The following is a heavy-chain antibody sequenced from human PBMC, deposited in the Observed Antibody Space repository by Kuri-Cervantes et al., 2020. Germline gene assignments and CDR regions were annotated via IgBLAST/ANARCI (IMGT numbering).Heavy chain of an antibody. D-gene: IGHD3-10*01. V-gene: IGHV1-3*01. Sequence: ASVKVSCKASGYTFTSYSMHWVRQAPGQRLEWMRWINARNGNTKYSQTSQGRVTITRDTSVSTAYMELSSLRSEDTAVYYCARVLWCREVPPHYYHMDVWGKGTTVTVSS. CDR1: GYTFTSYS. J-gene: IGHJ6*03. CDR3: ARVLWCREVPPHYYHMDV. CDR2: INARNGNT.